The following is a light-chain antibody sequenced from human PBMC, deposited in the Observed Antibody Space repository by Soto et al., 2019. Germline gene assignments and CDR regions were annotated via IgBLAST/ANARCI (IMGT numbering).Light chain of an antibody. CDR3: TSYTSSDTVI. CDR2: GVS. CDR1: SSDVGGYNY. V-gene: IGLV2-14*01. Sequence: QSALTQPASVSGSPGQSITISCTGTSSDVGGYNYVSWYQHHPGKAPEVMIYGVSNRPSGVSNRFSGSKSDNTASLTISGLQTEDEADYFCTSYTSSDTVIFGGGTQLTVL. J-gene: IGLJ2*01.